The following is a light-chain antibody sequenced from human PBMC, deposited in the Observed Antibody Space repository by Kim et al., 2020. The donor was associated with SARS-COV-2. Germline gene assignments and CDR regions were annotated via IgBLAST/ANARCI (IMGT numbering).Light chain of an antibody. J-gene: IGKJ3*01. CDR1: QGISSE. CDR3: LQDDNYPFT. V-gene: IGKV1-6*01. Sequence: ASVGDRVTITCRASQGISSELGWYQQKPGKAPKLLIYAASSLQSGVPLRFSGSGSGTDFTLTISSLQPEDFGTYYCLQDDNYPFTFGPGTRVDIK. CDR2: AAS.